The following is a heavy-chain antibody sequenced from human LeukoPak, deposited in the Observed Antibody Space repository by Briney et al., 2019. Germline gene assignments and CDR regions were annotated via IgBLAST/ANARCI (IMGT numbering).Heavy chain of an antibody. J-gene: IGHJ3*02. V-gene: IGHV4-59*01. CDR3: AGLKMGYDSSGNLYAFDI. D-gene: IGHD3-22*01. CDR2: IYYSGST. Sequence: PSETLSLTCTVSGGSISSYYWSWIRQPPGKGLEWIGYIYYSGSTNYNPSLKSRVTISVDTSKNQFSLKLSSVTAADTAVYYCAGLKMGYDSSGNLYAFDIWGQGTMVTVSS. CDR1: GGSISSYY.